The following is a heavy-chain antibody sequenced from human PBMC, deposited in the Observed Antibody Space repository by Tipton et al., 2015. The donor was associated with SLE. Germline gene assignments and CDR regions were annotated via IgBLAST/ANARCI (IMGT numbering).Heavy chain of an antibody. CDR1: GFTFSTYA. V-gene: IGHV3-23*01. CDR2: ISATGNTP. D-gene: IGHD1-26*01. J-gene: IGHJ4*02. CDR3: AKASAYIGTYYPCDS. Sequence: SLRLSCAASGFTFSTYAMSWVRQAPGKGLEWVSGISATGNTPYYADSVRGRFTISRDNSKNTLYLQMDSLRPEDTAVYYYAKASAYIGTYYPCDSWGQGTLVTVSS.